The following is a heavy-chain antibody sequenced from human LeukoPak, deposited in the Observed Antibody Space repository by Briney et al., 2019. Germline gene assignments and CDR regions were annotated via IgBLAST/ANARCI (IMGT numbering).Heavy chain of an antibody. D-gene: IGHD3-10*01. CDR1: GYTFTSHY. V-gene: IGHV1-46*01. CDR2: INPSGGST. Sequence: ASVKVSCKASGYTFTSHYMHWVRQAPGQGLEWMGIINPSGGSTSYAQKFQGRVTMTRDTFTSTVYMELSSLRSEDTAVYYCARDDSGSGSFDYWGQGTLVTVSS. CDR3: ARDDSGSGSFDY. J-gene: IGHJ4*02.